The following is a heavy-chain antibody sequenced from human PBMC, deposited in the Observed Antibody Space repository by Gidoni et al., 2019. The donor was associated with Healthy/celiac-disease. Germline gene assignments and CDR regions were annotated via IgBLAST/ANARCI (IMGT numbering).Heavy chain of an antibody. V-gene: IGHV1-18*01. D-gene: IGHD6-13*01. Sequence: QVQLVQSGAEVKKPGASVKVSCKASGYTFTSYGISWVRQAPGQGLEWMGWISAYNGNASYAQKLQGRVTMTTDTSTSTAYMELRSLRSDDTAVYYCARDTFGVPGWRGEQQLGPGGNTDYWGQGTLVTVSS. CDR3: ARDTFGVPGWRGEQQLGPGGNTDY. CDR2: ISAYNGNA. CDR1: GYTFTSYG. J-gene: IGHJ4*02.